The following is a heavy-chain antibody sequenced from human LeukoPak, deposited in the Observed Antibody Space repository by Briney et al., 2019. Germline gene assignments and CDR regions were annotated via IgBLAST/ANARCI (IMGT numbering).Heavy chain of an antibody. CDR2: TYYRSKWYN. V-gene: IGHV6-1*01. J-gene: IGHJ1*01. CDR3: AREGHSGYDQFQH. D-gene: IGHD5-12*01. Sequence: SQTLSLTCAISGDSVSSNSAAWNWIRQSPPRGLEWLGRTYYRSKWYNDYAVSVKSRITINPDTSKNQFSLQLNSVTPEDTAVYYCAREGHSGYDQFQHWGQGTLVTVSS. CDR1: GDSVSSNSAA.